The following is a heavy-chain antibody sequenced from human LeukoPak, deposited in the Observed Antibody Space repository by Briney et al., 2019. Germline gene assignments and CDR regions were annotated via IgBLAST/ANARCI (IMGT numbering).Heavy chain of an antibody. Sequence: SVKVSCKASGGTFSSYAISWVRQAPGQGLEWVGRIIPILGIANYAQKFQGRVTITADKSTSTAYMELSSLRSEDTAVYYCARRGSRALDYGDYQFDYWGQGTLVTVSS. D-gene: IGHD4-17*01. CDR3: ARRGSRALDYGDYQFDY. CDR1: GGTFSSYA. V-gene: IGHV1-69*04. CDR2: IIPILGIA. J-gene: IGHJ4*02.